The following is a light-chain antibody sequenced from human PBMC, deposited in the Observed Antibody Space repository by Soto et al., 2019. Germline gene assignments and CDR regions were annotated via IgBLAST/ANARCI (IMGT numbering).Light chain of an antibody. V-gene: IGKV3-20*01. Sequence: EIVLTQSPGTLSLSPGERATLSCRASQSVSSSYLAWYQQKPGQAPRLLIYGASSRATGIPDRFSGSGSGTDCPLTISRLEPEDFAVYYCQQYGSSPTFGQGTKVEIK. CDR2: GAS. CDR1: QSVSSSY. CDR3: QQYGSSPT. J-gene: IGKJ1*01.